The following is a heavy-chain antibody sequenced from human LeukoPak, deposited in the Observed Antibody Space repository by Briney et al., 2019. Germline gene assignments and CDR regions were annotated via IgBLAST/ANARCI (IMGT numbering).Heavy chain of an antibody. CDR1: GFTFSNYA. D-gene: IGHD6-19*01. V-gene: IGHV3-23*01. CDR2: ISGSGGST. Sequence: AGGSLRLSCAASGFTFSNYAMSWVRQAPGKGLEWVSAISGSGGSTYYADSVKGRFTISRDNSKNTLYLQMNSLRAEDTAVYYCARGFPYSSGWYRNWYFDLWGRGTLVTVSS. J-gene: IGHJ2*01. CDR3: ARGFPYSSGWYRNWYFDL.